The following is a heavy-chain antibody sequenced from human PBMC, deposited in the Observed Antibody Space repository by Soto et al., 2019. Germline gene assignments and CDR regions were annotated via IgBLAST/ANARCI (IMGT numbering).Heavy chain of an antibody. V-gene: IGHV4-59*08. CDR2: IYYSGST. D-gene: IGHD2-15*01. CDR1: GGSISSYY. J-gene: IGHJ4*02. CDR3: ASRFGGSIDY. Sequence: QVQLQESGPGLVKPSETLSLTCTVSGGSISSYYWSWIRQPPGKGLEWIGYIYYSGSTNYNPSLKRRVTISVDTSKNQFSLKLSSVPAADTAVYYCASRFGGSIDYWGQGTLVTVSS.